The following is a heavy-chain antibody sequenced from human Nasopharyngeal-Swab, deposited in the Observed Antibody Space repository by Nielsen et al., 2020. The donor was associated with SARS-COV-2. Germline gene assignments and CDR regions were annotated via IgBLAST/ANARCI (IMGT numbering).Heavy chain of an antibody. Sequence: GGSLRLSCAASGFSFSNYAMHWVRQAPGKGLEYVSAISSNGGSTYYANSVKGRFTFSRDNSKNTLYLQMGSLRAEDMAVYYCARGGGADTLIDYWGQGTLVTVSS. J-gene: IGHJ4*02. V-gene: IGHV3-64*01. CDR1: GFSFSNYA. CDR3: ARGGGADTLIDY. CDR2: ISSNGGST. D-gene: IGHD3-10*01.